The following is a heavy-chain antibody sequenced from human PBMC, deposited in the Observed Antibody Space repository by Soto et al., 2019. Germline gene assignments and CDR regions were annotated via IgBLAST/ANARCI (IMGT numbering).Heavy chain of an antibody. CDR2: IYNRRST. V-gene: IGHV4-39*01. Sequence: QLHLQESVPGLVKPSETLSLTSTVSGGSISSSSYNWVWIRQPPGKGLEWIGSIYNRRSTFYTPSLTIRGTKPLATAKHQRSPALSSVTSADTAVYCCARHLPATSSSYDYGGQGTQVTVSS. D-gene: IGHD6-13*01. CDR1: GGSISSSSYN. CDR3: ARHLPATSSSYDY. J-gene: IGHJ4*02.